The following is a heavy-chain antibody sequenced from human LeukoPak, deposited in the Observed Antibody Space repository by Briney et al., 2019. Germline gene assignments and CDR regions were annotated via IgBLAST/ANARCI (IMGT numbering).Heavy chain of an antibody. CDR2: IIPIFGTA. V-gene: IGHV1-69*13. J-gene: IGHJ6*03. Sequence: VASVKVSCKASGGTFSSYAISWVRQAPGQGLEWMGGIIPIFGTANYAQKFQGRVTITADESTSTAYMELSSLRSEDTAVYYCARDQGSGYYRDYYYYYMDVWGKGTTVTVSS. CDR1: GGTFSSYA. CDR3: ARDQGSGYYRDYYYYYMDV. D-gene: IGHD3-22*01.